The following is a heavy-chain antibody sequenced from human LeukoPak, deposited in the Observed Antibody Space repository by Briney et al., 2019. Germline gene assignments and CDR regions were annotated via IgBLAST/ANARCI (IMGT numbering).Heavy chain of an antibody. V-gene: IGHV4-30-4*08. Sequence: PSETLSLTCTVSGGSISSGDYYWSWIRQPPGKGLEWIGYIYYSGTTYYNPSLKSRVTISVDTSKNQFSLKLSSVTAADTAVYYCARTIRFGGVIVFDYWGQGTLVTVSS. J-gene: IGHJ4*02. CDR2: IYYSGTT. D-gene: IGHD3-16*02. CDR3: ARTIRFGGVIVFDY. CDR1: GGSISSGDYY.